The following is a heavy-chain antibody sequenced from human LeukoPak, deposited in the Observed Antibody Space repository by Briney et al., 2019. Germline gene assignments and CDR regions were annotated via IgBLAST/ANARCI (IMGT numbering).Heavy chain of an antibody. V-gene: IGHV3-20*04. CDR1: GFTFVDYG. CDR3: ARDRLGPSFSVSHFDL. Sequence: RTGGSLRLSCATSGFTFVDYGLSWVRRAPGKGLEGLCAINYNGVITDYADSVKGRFTISRDNAKNSLYLRMDSLRAEDTALYYCARDRLGPSFSVSHFDLWGQGTLVTVSS. CDR2: INYNGVIT. D-gene: IGHD3-3*02. J-gene: IGHJ4*02.